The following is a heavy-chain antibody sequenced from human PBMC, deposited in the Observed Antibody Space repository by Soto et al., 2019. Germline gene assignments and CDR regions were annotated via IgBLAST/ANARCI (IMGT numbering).Heavy chain of an antibody. Sequence: SETLSLTCTVSGGSISSYYWSWIRQPPGKGLEWIGYIYYSGSTNYNPSLKSRVTISVDTSKNQFSLKLSSVTAADTAVYYCARAYGDYANFDYWGQGTLVTVSS. D-gene: IGHD4-17*01. CDR2: IYYSGST. CDR3: ARAYGDYANFDY. CDR1: GGSISSYY. V-gene: IGHV4-59*01. J-gene: IGHJ4*02.